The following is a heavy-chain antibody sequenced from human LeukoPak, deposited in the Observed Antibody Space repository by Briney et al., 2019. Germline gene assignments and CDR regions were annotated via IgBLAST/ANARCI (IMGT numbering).Heavy chain of an antibody. J-gene: IGHJ6*03. V-gene: IGHV3-23*01. CDR2: INGDGEYT. CDR1: GFTFGGYY. D-gene: IGHD7-27*01. Sequence: GGSLRLSCAASGFTFGGYYMHWVRQAPGKGLEWVSTINGDGEYTVYASSVKGRFTISRDNSKNTLNLQMSSLRAGDTALYYCAKRGDEGYMDVWGRGTTVIVSS. CDR3: AKRGDEGYMDV.